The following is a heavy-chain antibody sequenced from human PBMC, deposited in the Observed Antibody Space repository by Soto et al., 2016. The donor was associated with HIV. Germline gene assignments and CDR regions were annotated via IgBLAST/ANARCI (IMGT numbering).Heavy chain of an antibody. CDR3: VRENRAXSSLEY. CDR2: IYTSGNT. CDR1: GGSISSGTYY. D-gene: IGHD6-6*01. J-gene: IGHJ4*02. V-gene: IGHV4-61*02. Sequence: QVQLQESGPGLVKPSQTLSLTCTVSGGSISSGTYYWTWIRQPAGKGLEWIGRIYTSGNTNYNPSLKSRVTMSIDTSKKQFSLRLNSVTAADTAVYYCVRENRAXSSLEYWGQGTLVTVSS.